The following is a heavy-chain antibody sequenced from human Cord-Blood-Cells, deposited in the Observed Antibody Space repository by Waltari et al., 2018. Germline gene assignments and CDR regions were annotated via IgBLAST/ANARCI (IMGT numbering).Heavy chain of an antibody. CDR3: ARTLYDSSGYYSDAFDI. Sequence: QVQLQQWGAGLLKPSETLSLTCAVYGGSFSGYYWSWIRPPQGKGLEWIGEINHSGSTNYNPSLKSRVTISVDTSKNQFSLKLSSVTAADTAVYYCARTLYDSSGYYSDAFDIWGQGTMVTVSS. CDR1: GGSFSGYY. D-gene: IGHD3-22*01. J-gene: IGHJ3*02. V-gene: IGHV4-34*01. CDR2: INHSGST.